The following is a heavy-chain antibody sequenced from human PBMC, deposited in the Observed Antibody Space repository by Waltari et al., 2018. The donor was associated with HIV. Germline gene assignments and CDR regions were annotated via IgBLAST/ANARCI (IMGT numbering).Heavy chain of an antibody. J-gene: IGHJ4*02. D-gene: IGHD2-2*01. CDR2: IYPGDSAT. Sequence: EVQLVQSGAEVKKPGESLKISCKASGYTFASYWIGWVRQMPGKGLEWMGIIYPGDSATRYSPSFQAQVTISADKSINTAYLHWRSLKASDSGMYFCVASRDGFLRGDYWGQGTLVTVSS. CDR1: GYTFASYW. CDR3: VASRDGFLRGDY. V-gene: IGHV5-51*01.